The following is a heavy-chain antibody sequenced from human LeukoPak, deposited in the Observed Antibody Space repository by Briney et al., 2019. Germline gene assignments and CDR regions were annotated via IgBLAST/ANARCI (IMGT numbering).Heavy chain of an antibody. J-gene: IGHJ4*02. CDR1: GFTFTDHA. V-gene: IGHV1-3*01. D-gene: IGHD2-21*01. CDR2: INAGNGNT. Sequence: ASVKVSCKASGFTFTDHAMQWVRQAPGQRLEWMGWINAGNGNTKYSQKLQGRVTMTTDTSTSTAYMELRSLRSDDTAVYYCAREADSLDYWGQGTLVTVSS. CDR3: AREADSLDY.